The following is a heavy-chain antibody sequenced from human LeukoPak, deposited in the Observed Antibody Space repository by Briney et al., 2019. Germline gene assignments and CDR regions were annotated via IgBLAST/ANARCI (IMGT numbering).Heavy chain of an antibody. D-gene: IGHD6-19*01. CDR2: ISAYNGNT. CDR3: ARDGPVAGTLLH. J-gene: IGHJ4*02. CDR1: GYTFTSYG. V-gene: IGHV1-18*01. Sequence: GASVKVSCKASGYTFTSYGISWVRQAPGQGLEWMGRISAYNGNTNYAQKFQGRVTMTRDTSASTAYMELSSLRSEDTAVYYCARDGPVAGTLLHWGQGTLVTVSS.